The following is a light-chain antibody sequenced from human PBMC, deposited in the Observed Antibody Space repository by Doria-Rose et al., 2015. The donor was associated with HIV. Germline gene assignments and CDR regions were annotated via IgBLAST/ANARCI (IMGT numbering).Light chain of an antibody. CDR2: DGS. CDR1: QRFSSTY. J-gene: IGKJ1*01. V-gene: IGKV3-20*01. Sequence: TQSPGTLSLSPGARATLSCRASQRFSSTYLAWYQQKTGQAPSLLIYDGSTRATGIPDRFSASGSGTDFTLTINRLEPEDFALYYCHQYGTSWTFGQGTKVEI. CDR3: HQYGTSWT.